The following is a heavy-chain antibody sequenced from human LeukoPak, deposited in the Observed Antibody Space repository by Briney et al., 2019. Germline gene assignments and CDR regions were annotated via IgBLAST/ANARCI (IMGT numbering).Heavy chain of an antibody. CDR1: GYTFTSYY. V-gene: IGHV1-46*01. J-gene: IGHJ4*02. CDR3: ALMVRGVITGDLDY. D-gene: IGHD3-10*01. CDR2: INPSGGST. Sequence: ASVKVSCKASGYTFTSYYMHWVRQAPGQGLEWMGIINPSGGSTSYAQKFQGRVTMTRDTSTSTVYMELSSLRSEDTAVYYCALMVRGVITGDLDYWGQGTLVTVPT.